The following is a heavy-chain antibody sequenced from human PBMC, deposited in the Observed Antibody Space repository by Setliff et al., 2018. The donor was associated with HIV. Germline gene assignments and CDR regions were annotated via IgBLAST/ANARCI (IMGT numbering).Heavy chain of an antibody. CDR1: GGSFSGYY. CDR2: INHSGST. J-gene: IGHJ4*02. CDR3: ARDSGEVGAGQFFDY. V-gene: IGHV4-34*01. D-gene: IGHD3-10*01. Sequence: TSETLSLTCAVYGGSFSGYYWSWIRQPPGKGLEWIGEINHSGSTNYNPSLKSRVTISVDTSKNQFSLKLSSVTAADTAVYYCARDSGEVGAGQFFDYWGQGTLVTVSS.